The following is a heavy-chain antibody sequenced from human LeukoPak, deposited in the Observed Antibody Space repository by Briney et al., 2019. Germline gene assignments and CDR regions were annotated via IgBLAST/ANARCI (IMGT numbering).Heavy chain of an antibody. CDR3: ASLRYGSGSQGALDYGTDY. D-gene: IGHD3-10*01. J-gene: IGHJ4*02. CDR2: IYYSGST. Sequence: SETLSLTCTVSGGSISGYYWSWVRQPPGKGLEWIGYIYYSGSTNYNPSLKSRVTISVDTSKKQFSLKLHSVTAADTAVYYCASLRYGSGSQGALDYGTDYWGQGSLVTVSS. V-gene: IGHV4-59*01. CDR1: GGSISGYY.